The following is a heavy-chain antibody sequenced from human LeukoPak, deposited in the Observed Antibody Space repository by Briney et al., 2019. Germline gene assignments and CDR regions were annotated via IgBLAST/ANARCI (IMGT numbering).Heavy chain of an antibody. V-gene: IGHV3-23*01. D-gene: IGHD1-1*01. CDR1: GFTFGTYA. J-gene: IGHJ4*02. CDR2: IFGNGAGI. CDR3: AKDREPDGRWNFDL. Sequence: GGSLGLSCVACGFTFGTYAMNWVRQARGKGLEWLSGIFGNGAGIYYADSVKGRFTISRDNSKNTLYLQMNSLSADGTAVYYCAKDREPDGRWNFDLWGQGTLVTVSS.